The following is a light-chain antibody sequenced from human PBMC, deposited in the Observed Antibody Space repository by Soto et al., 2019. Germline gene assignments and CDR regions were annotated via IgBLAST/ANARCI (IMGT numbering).Light chain of an antibody. Sequence: IVLTQSPGTLSLSPGERATLSCRASQSVSSTYLAWYQQKPGKAPWLLIYGASSRATGIPDRFSGSESGTDFTFTISRLEPEDFAVYYCQQYASSLWTFGQGTKVDIK. CDR1: QSVSSTY. J-gene: IGKJ1*01. V-gene: IGKV3-20*01. CDR2: GAS. CDR3: QQYASSLWT.